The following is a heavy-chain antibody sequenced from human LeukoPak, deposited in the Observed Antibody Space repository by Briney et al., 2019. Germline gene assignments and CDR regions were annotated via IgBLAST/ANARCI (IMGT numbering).Heavy chain of an antibody. J-gene: IGHJ4*02. CDR3: ARFSNDHGVKFDY. CDR1: GGSISSGGYY. V-gene: IGHV4-31*03. CDR2: IYYSRTA. D-gene: IGHD4-17*01. Sequence: PSETLSLTCTVSGGSISSGGYYWSWVRQHPEKGLEWIGYIYYSRTAYYNPSLKSRVTMSVDTSKNQFSLKLDSVTAADTAVYYCARFSNDHGVKFDYWGQGTLVTVSS.